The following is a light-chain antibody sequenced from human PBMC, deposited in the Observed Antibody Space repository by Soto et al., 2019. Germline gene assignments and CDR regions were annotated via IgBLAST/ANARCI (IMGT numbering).Light chain of an antibody. Sequence: QSVLTQPASVSGSPGQSITISCTGTSTDVGRYNYVSWYQQHPGKAPKLMVYDVSNRPSWVSNRFSGSKSGITASLTISGLQAEDEADYYCTSYTSDSIYVFGAGTKVTV. CDR3: TSYTSDSIYV. J-gene: IGLJ1*01. CDR2: DVS. V-gene: IGLV2-14*01. CDR1: STDVGRYNY.